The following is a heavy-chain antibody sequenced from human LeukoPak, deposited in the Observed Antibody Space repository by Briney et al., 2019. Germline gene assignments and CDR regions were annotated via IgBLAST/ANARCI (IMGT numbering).Heavy chain of an antibody. D-gene: IGHD2-2*01. J-gene: IGHJ6*03. CDR1: GYSFTSYW. CDR2: IYPGDSDT. Sequence: GESLKISCKGSGYSFTSYWIGWVRQLPGKGLEWMGIIYPGDSDTRYRPSFQGQVTISADKSISTAFLQWSSLKASDTAMYYCARNLPAAINYYMDVWGKGTTVTVSS. V-gene: IGHV5-51*01. CDR3: ARNLPAAINYYMDV.